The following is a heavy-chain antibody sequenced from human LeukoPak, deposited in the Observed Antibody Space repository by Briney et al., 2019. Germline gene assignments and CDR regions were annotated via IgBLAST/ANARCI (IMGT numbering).Heavy chain of an antibody. CDR3: ARAFGPRNAFDI. J-gene: IGHJ3*02. CDR1: GFAVSSNY. D-gene: IGHD3-10*01. V-gene: IGHV3-66*02. CDR2: IYSGGNT. Sequence: PGGSLRLSCAASGFAVSSNYMSWVRQAPGKGLEWVSVIYSGGNTYYGDSVKGRFTISRDNSRNTLYLQMNSVSAEDTAVYYCARAFGPRNAFDIWGQGTMVTVS.